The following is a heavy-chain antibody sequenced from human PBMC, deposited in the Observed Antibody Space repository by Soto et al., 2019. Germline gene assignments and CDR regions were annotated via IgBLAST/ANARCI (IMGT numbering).Heavy chain of an antibody. CDR1: GFTFSDYY. CDR2: ISTSGSTI. Sequence: QVQLVESGGGLVKPGGSLRLSCAASGFTFSDYYMNWIRQAPGKGLERISYISTSGSTIYYADSVKDRFTISRDNAKNSLYLQMNSLRAEDTAVYYCARDVRGSGHLMAGNYYFIDVWGKGTTVTVSS. V-gene: IGHV3-11*01. CDR3: ARDVRGSGHLMAGNYYFIDV. J-gene: IGHJ6*03. D-gene: IGHD3-10*01.